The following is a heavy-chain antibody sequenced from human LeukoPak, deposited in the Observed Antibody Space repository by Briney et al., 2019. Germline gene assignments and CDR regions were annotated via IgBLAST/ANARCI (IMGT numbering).Heavy chain of an antibody. J-gene: IGHJ4*02. CDR1: GFTFSSYA. CDR2: ISGSDGST. Sequence: GGSLRLSCAASGFTFSSYAMIWVRQAPGKGLEWVSAISGSDGSTYYAGSVKGRSTISRDNSKNTLYLQMNSLRAEDTAVYYCAKDQPTYTSGLYFDFWGQGTLVTVSS. V-gene: IGHV3-23*01. D-gene: IGHD5-12*01. CDR3: AKDQPTYTSGLYFDF.